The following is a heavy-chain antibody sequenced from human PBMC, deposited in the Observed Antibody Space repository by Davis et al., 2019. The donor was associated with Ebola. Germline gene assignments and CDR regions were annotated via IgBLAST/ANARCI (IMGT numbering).Heavy chain of an antibody. V-gene: IGHV3-48*02. CDR2: ISSSSSTI. J-gene: IGHJ4*02. D-gene: IGHD2-2*01. CDR3: ARLVGYCSSTSCYADY. CDR1: GFTFSSYS. Sequence: GESLKISCAASGFTFSSYSMHWVRQAPGKGLEWVSYISSSSSTIYYADSVKGRFTISRDNAKNSLYLQMNSLRDEDTAVYYCARLVGYCSSTSCYADYWGQGTLVTVSS.